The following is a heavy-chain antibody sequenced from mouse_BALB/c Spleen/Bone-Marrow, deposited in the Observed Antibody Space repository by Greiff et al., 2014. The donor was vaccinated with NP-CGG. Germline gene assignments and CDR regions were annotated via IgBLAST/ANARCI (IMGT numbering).Heavy chain of an antibody. CDR1: GFSLTDYG. D-gene: IGHD2-10*02. J-gene: IGHJ4*01. V-gene: IGHV2-6-7*01. Sequence: ESGPGLVAPSQSLSITCTVSGFSLTDYGINWVRQPPGKGLEWLGMIWGDGTTDYNSALRSRLSINKDNSRSQVFLKMNSLQTDDTARYYCAREKYGNYYAMGYWGQGTSVTVSS. CDR3: AREKYGNYYAMGY. CDR2: IWGDGTT.